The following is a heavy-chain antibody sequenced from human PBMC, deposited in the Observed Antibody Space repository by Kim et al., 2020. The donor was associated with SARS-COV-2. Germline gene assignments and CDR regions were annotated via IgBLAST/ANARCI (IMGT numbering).Heavy chain of an antibody. CDR3: ARVPRGRGVKFDY. D-gene: IGHD3-10*01. CDR1: GGSFSGYY. V-gene: IGHV4-34*01. CDR2: INHSGST. Sequence: SETLSLTCAVYGGSFSGYYWSWIRQPPGKGLEWIGEINHSGSTNYNPSLKSRVTISVDTSKNQFSLKLSSVTAADTAVYYCARVPRGRGVKFDYWGQGTLVTVSS. J-gene: IGHJ4*02.